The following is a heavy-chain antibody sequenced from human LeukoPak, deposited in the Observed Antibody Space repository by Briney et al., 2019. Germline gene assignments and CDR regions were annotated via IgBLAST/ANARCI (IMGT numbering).Heavy chain of an antibody. CDR3: ASDIYDTAPVAFDY. D-gene: IGHD5/OR15-5a*01. J-gene: IGHJ4*02. Sequence: GGSPRLSCAASGFTFSSYSMNWVRQAPGKGLEWVSSISSSTSYIYYADSVKGRFTISRDNAKNSLLLQMYSLRADDTAVYYCASDIYDTAPVAFDYWGQGPLVTVSS. V-gene: IGHV3-21*01. CDR2: ISSSTSYI. CDR1: GFTFSSYS.